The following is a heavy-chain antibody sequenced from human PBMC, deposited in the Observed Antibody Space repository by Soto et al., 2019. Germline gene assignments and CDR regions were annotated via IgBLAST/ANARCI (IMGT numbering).Heavy chain of an antibody. CDR2: INHSGST. CDR1: GGSFSGYY. J-gene: IGHJ6*02. CDR3: AREDYGMEV. Sequence: SETLSLTCAVYGGSFSGYYWSWIRQPPGKGLEWIGEINHSGSTNYNPSLKSRVTISVDTSKNQFSLKLSSVTAADTAVYYCAREDYGMEVWGQGTTVTVSS. V-gene: IGHV4-34*01.